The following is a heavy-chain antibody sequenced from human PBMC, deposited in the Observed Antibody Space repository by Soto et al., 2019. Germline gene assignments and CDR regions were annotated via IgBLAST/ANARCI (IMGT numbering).Heavy chain of an antibody. Sequence: EVQLVESGGGLVQPGGSLRLSCAASGFTVSSNYMSWVRQAPGKGLEWVSLIYRDGNIYYADSVKGRFTISRDNSKNTLYLQLNSLRVEDTAVYYCARDSSSVGIEYWGQGTLVTVSP. CDR3: ARDSSSVGIEY. CDR2: IYRDGNI. V-gene: IGHV3-66*01. J-gene: IGHJ4*02. CDR1: GFTVSSNY. D-gene: IGHD6-6*01.